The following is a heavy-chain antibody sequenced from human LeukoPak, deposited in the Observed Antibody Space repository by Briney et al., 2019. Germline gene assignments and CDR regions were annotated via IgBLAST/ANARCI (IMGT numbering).Heavy chain of an antibody. CDR1: GGSISSSTW. CDR2: IHHTGST. Sequence: SETLSLTCAVSGGSISSSTWWSWVRQPPGKGLEWIGEIHHTGSTNYNPSLKSRVTISVDTSKNQFSLKLSSVTAADTAVYYCARGDEVVTQYYFDYWGQGTLVTVSS. CDR3: ARGDEVVTQYYFDY. J-gene: IGHJ4*02. D-gene: IGHD4-23*01. V-gene: IGHV4-4*02.